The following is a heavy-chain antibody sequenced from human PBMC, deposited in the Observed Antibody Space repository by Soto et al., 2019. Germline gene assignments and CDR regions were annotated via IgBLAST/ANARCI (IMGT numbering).Heavy chain of an antibody. J-gene: IGHJ4*02. CDR2: ISYDGSDK. V-gene: IGHV3-30*18. Sequence: PGGSLRLSCAASGFTFSSYGMHWFGQAPGKGLEWVALISYDGSDKYSAGSVKGRFTISRDNSKDTLYLQMNSLRAEDTAIYYCAKDLNYYDTSGYLEGTDYWGQGT. CDR3: AKDLNYYDTSGYLEGTDY. CDR1: GFTFSSYG. D-gene: IGHD3-22*01.